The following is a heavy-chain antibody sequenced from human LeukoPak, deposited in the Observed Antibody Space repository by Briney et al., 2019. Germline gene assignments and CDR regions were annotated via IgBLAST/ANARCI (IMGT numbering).Heavy chain of an antibody. CDR1: GYTFASYY. CDR2: INPGGGGT. V-gene: IGHV1-46*01. D-gene: IGHD4-11*01. Sequence: ASVKVSCKASGYTFASYYIHWVRQAPGQGLEWMGIINPGGGGTTYAQKFQGVVTMTSDTSTRTVYMELSSLRYEDTAVYYCARDGDYSNYSFDYWGQGTLVTVSS. CDR3: ARDGDYSNYSFDY. J-gene: IGHJ4*02.